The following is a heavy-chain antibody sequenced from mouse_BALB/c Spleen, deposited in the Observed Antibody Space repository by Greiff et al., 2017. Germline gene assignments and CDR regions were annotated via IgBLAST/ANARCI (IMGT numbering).Heavy chain of an antibody. J-gene: IGHJ2*01. CDR2: ISYSGST. V-gene: IGHV3-2*02. CDR3: ARSPQFITTVVAPSFDY. CDR1: GYSITSDYA. Sequence: EVKLQESGPGLVKPSQSLSLTCTVTGYSITSDYAWNWIRQFPGNKLEWMGYISYSGSTSYNPSLKSRISITRDTSKNQFFLQLNSVTTEDTATYYCARSPQFITTVVAPSFDYWGQGTTLTVSS. D-gene: IGHD1-1*01.